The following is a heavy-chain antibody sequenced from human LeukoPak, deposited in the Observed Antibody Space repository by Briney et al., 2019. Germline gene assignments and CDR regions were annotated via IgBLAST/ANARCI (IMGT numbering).Heavy chain of an antibody. CDR1: GASISISTYF. Sequence: SETLSLTCTVSGASISISTYFWGWIRQPPGQGLEWIGNIYYSGNTYYNPPLKSRVTISADTSKNQFSLKVNSVTAADTAVYYCARVVIAAATYFDYWGQGTLVTVSS. CDR3: ARVVIAAATYFDY. J-gene: IGHJ4*02. D-gene: IGHD6-13*01. CDR2: IYYSGNT. V-gene: IGHV4-39*07.